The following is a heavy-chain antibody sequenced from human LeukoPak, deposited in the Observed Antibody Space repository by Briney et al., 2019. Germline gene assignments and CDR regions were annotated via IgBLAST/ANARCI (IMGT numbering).Heavy chain of an antibody. V-gene: IGHV3-21*01. J-gene: IGHJ4*02. D-gene: IGHD4-17*01. CDR1: GFTFSSYA. Sequence: PGGSLRLSCAASGFTFSSYAMHWVRQAPGKGLEWVSSISSSSSYIYYADSVKGRFTISRDNAKNSLYLQMNSLRAEDTAVYYCARDRFGMTTATTVWGQGTLATVSS. CDR3: ARDRFGMTTATTV. CDR2: ISSSSSYI.